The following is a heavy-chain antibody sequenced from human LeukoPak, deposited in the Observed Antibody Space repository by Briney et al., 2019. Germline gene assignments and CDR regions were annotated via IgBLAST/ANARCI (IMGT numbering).Heavy chain of an antibody. D-gene: IGHD3-9*01. CDR3: ARSIGLTGGGVDV. Sequence: PGGSLRLSCAASGFTFSSYAMYWVRQAPGKGLEWVSGIFGSGGSTHYADSVKGRFTISRDNSKDTVYLQMNSLRAEDTAVYYCARSIGLTGGGVDVWGQGTTVTVSS. V-gene: IGHV3-23*01. CDR2: IFGSGGST. J-gene: IGHJ6*02. CDR1: GFTFSSYA.